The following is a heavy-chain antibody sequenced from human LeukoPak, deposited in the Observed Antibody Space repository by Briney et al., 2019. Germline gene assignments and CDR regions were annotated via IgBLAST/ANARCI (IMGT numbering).Heavy chain of an antibody. V-gene: IGHV1-18*01. CDR1: GYTFTSYG. D-gene: IGHD2-2*01. CDR2: ISAYNGNT. CDR3: ARGDVPAAPYYYYYYGMDV. Sequence: ASVKVSCKASGYTFTSYGISWVRQAPGQGLEWMGWISAYNGNTNYAQKLQGRVTMTTDTSTSTAYMELRSLRPDDTAVYYCARGDVPAAPYYYYYYGMDVWGQGTTVTVSS. J-gene: IGHJ6*02.